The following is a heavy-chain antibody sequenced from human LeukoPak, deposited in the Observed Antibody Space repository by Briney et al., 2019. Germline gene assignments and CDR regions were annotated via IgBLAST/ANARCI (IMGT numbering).Heavy chain of an antibody. CDR1: GFPFSIYE. D-gene: IGHD6-19*01. CDR3: ALLAVASDFDY. V-gene: IGHV3-48*03. CDR2: ICISGTTI. Sequence: GGSLRLSCAVSGFPFSIYEMNWVRQAPGKGVEGVSHICISGTTIYYSDSVKGRFSISRDNAKNSLYLQMNSLRVEDTAVYYCALLAVASDFDYWGQGALVTVSS. J-gene: IGHJ4*02.